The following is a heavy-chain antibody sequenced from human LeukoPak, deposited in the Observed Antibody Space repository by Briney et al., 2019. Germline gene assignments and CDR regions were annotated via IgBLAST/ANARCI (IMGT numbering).Heavy chain of an antibody. D-gene: IGHD7-27*01. CDR3: AWARSEYHYGMDV. Sequence: SQTLSLTSAISGDSVSSISVSGNWIRQSPSRCLEWLGRIYYRSKWNYEYAVSVKGRININPGTSNNHFSLQLNSVTPEDTAVYYCAWARSEYHYGMDVWGQGTTVTVSS. V-gene: IGHV6-1*01. CDR2: IYYRSKWNY. CDR1: GDSVSSISVS. J-gene: IGHJ6*02.